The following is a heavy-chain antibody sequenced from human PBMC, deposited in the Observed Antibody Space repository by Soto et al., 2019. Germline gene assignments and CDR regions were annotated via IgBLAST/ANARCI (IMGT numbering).Heavy chain of an antibody. D-gene: IGHD3-9*01. CDR2: IRNKANGYTS. Sequence: EVQLVESGGGLVQAGQSLRLSCGTAGFKFSDYYMDWVRQAPGKGLEWVGRIRNKANGYTSVFAASVKDRFTISRDDSKNSMYLQMNSLKTEDTAVYYCARGPDIFTAYYGAFDFWGQGTLVTVSS. CDR3: ARGPDIFTAYYGAFDF. CDR1: GFKFSDYY. V-gene: IGHV3-72*01. J-gene: IGHJ4*02.